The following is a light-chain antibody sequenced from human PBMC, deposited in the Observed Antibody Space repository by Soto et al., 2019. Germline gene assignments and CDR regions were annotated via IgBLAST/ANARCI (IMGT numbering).Light chain of an antibody. V-gene: IGKV1-12*01. CDR3: QQHDSLPLS. CDR1: QVIYSW. J-gene: IGKJ5*01. CDR2: AAS. Sequence: EIQMTQTKYSVSASVGDRVTITCRASQVIYSWIAWYQQKPGRAPKLLIFAASKLQSGVPVRFSGSGSGTDFILSINCLQPEDVASYYCQQHDSLPLSFGQ.